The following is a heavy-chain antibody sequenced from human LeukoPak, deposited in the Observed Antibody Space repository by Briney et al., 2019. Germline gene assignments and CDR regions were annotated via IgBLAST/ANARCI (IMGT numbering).Heavy chain of an antibody. CDR3: AKGGENYYGSGSYYGNYFDY. V-gene: IGHV3-30*18. D-gene: IGHD3-10*01. CDR2: ISYDGSNK. J-gene: IGHJ4*02. Sequence: GGSLRLSCAASGFTFSSYGMHWVRQAPGKGLEWVAVISYDGSNKYYADSVKGRFTISRDNSKNTLYLQMNSLRAEDTAVYYRAKGGENYYGSGSYYGNYFDYWGQGTLVTVSS. CDR1: GFTFSSYG.